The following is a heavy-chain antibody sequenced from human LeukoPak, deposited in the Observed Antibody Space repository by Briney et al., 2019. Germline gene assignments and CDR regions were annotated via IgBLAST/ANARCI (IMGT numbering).Heavy chain of an antibody. J-gene: IGHJ4*02. CDR3: ARGYSGYFYY. D-gene: IGHD5-12*01. CDR1: GFTFSSYG. CDR2: ISYDGSNK. Sequence: PGGSLRLSCAASGFTFSSYGTHWVRQAPGKGLEWVAVISYDGSNKYYADSAKGRFTISRDNSKNTLYLQMNSLRAEDTAVYYCARGYSGYFYYWGQGTLVTVSS. V-gene: IGHV3-30*03.